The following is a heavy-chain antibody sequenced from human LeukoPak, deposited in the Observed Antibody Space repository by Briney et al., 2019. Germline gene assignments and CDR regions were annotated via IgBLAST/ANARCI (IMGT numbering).Heavy chain of an antibody. CDR1: GFTFSSYS. V-gene: IGHV3-48*04. CDR3: VRYFTAVAPTLRLDY. D-gene: IGHD6-19*01. CDR2: ISSSSTI. J-gene: IGHJ4*02. Sequence: GGSLRLSCAASGFTFSSYSMNWVRQAPGKGLEWVSYISSSSTIYYADSVKGRFTISRDDAKNSLYLQMNSLRVEDTAVYHCVRYFTAVAPTLRLDYWGQGTLVTVSS.